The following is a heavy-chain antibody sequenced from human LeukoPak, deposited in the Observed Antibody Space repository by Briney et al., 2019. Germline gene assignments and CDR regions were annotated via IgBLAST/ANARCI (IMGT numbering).Heavy chain of an antibody. J-gene: IGHJ4*02. CDR1: GFTFSSYS. Sequence: GGSLRLSCAASGFTFSSYSMNWVRQAPGNGLEWVSYISSSSSTIYYADSVKVRFTISRDNAKNSLYLQMNSLRAEDTAVYYCVADFWIAAHRGDYWGQGTLVTVSS. CDR3: VADFWIAAHRGDY. D-gene: IGHD3-3*01. CDR2: ISSSSSTI. V-gene: IGHV3-48*01.